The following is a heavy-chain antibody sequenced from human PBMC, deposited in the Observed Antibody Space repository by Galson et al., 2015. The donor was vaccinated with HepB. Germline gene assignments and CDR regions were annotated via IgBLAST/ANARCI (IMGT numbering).Heavy chain of an antibody. CDR3: AWSRGAGRLMVYSYFDY. V-gene: IGHV1-69*04. Sequence: SVKVSCKASGGTFSSYAISWVRQAPGQGLEWMGRIIPILGIANYAQKFQGRVTITADKSTSTAYMELSSLRSEDTAVYYCAWSRGAGRLMVYSYFDYWGQGTLVTVSS. CDR1: GGTFSSYA. D-gene: IGHD6-19*01. J-gene: IGHJ4*02. CDR2: IIPILGIA.